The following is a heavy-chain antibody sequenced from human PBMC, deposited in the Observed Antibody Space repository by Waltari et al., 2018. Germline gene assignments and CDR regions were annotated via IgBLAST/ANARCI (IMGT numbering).Heavy chain of an antibody. D-gene: IGHD1-7*01. Sequence: EVQLVESGGGLVKPGGSLRLSCAASGFTFSSYRMNWVRQAPGKGLEWVSSSSSSSSYIYYADSVKGRFTISRDNAKNSLYLQMNSLRAEDTAVYYCARHNWNYVGWFDPWGQGTLVTVSS. CDR2: SSSSSSYI. CDR3: ARHNWNYVGWFDP. J-gene: IGHJ5*02. V-gene: IGHV3-21*01. CDR1: GFTFSSYR.